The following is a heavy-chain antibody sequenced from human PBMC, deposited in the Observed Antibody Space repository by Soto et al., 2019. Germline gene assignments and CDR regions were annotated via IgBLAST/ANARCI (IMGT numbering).Heavy chain of an antibody. V-gene: IGHV3-15*01. Sequence: ELQLVESGGGLVKPGGSLRLSCEASGFTFSNAWMRWVRQAPGKGLEWVGRIKSKTDGGTTDYAAPVKGRFTISRDDSKNTLYLQMNSLKTEDTAVYYCTTEYYYGSGTVLDYMDVWGKGTTVTVSS. CDR3: TTEYYYGSGTVLDYMDV. D-gene: IGHD3-10*01. CDR2: IKSKTDGGTT. CDR1: GFTFSNAW. J-gene: IGHJ6*03.